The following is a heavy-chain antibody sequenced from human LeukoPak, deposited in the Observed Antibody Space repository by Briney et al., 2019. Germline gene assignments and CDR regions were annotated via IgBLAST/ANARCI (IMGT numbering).Heavy chain of an antibody. CDR2: ISWNSGSI. Sequence: GGSLRLSCAASGFTFDDYAMHRVRQAPGKGLEWVSGISWNSGSIGYADSVKGRFTISRDNAKNSLYLQMNSLRAEDTALYYCAKDLYSISRYGFDYWGQGTLVTVSS. CDR3: AKDLYSISRYGFDY. D-gene: IGHD6-13*01. CDR1: GFTFDDYA. V-gene: IGHV3-9*01. J-gene: IGHJ4*02.